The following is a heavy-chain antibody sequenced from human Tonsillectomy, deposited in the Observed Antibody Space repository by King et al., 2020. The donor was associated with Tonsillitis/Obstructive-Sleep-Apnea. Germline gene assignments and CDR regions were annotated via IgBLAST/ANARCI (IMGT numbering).Heavy chain of an antibody. CDR2: INPSDGSA. CDR1: GYTFTSYY. J-gene: IGHJ5*02. CDR3: ARIRSKPQYDWNDVGPFDP. Sequence: QLVQSGAEVKKPGASVKVSCKASGYTFTSYYIHWVRQAPGQGLEWIGIINPSDGSASYAQKFQGRVTMTRDTSTSTVYMEVSSLRSEDTAVHYCARIRSKPQYDWNDVGPFDPWGQGTLVTVSS. V-gene: IGHV1-46*01. D-gene: IGHD1-1*01.